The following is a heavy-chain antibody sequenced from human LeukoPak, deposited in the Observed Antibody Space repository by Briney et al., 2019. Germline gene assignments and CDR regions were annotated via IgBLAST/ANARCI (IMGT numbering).Heavy chain of an antibody. J-gene: IGHJ4*02. D-gene: IGHD1-26*01. CDR1: GFTFSSYS. CDR3: AGTSRSGSYYVY. V-gene: IGHV3-21*01. CDR2: ISSSSSYI. Sequence: PGGSLRLSCAASGFTFSSYSMNWVRQAPGKGLEWVSSISSSSSYIYYADSVKGRFTISRDNAKNSLYLQMNSLRAEDTAVYYCAGTSRSGSYYVYWGQGTLVTVSS.